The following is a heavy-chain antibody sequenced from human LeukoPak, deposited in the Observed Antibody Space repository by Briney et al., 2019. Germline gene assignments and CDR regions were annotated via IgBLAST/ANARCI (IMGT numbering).Heavy chain of an antibody. Sequence: PSETLSFTCTVFGGSISSYYWSWIRQPPGKGLEWMGYIYYSGSTNYNPSLKSRVTISVDTSKNQFSLKLSSVTAADTAVYYCARVAAAGARILGYYYMDVWGKGTTVTVSS. V-gene: IGHV4-59*01. J-gene: IGHJ6*03. CDR1: GGSISSYY. CDR2: IYYSGST. CDR3: ARVAAAGARILGYYYMDV. D-gene: IGHD6-13*01.